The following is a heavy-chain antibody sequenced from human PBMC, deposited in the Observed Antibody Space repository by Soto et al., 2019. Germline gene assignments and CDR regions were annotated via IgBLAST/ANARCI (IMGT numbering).Heavy chain of an antibody. J-gene: IGHJ4*02. CDR3: AKVSQRFLDILTGATNFDS. CDR1: GFTFNNFA. Sequence: EVHLLGSGGDLVKPGGSLRLSCEVSGFTFNNFAMSWVRQSPGKGLEWVSTISSDGDLRHYAESVKGRFTISRDNSKSSLFLQMNSLRAEDTALYFFAKVSQRFLDILTGATNFDSWGQGTLVTVSS. CDR2: ISSDGDLR. V-gene: IGHV3-23*01. D-gene: IGHD3-9*01.